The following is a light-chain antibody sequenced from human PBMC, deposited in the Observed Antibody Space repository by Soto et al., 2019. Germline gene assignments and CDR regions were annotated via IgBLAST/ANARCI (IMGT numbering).Light chain of an antibody. Sequence: SYELTQPPSVSVAPGQTARITCGGDTIGRKNVHWYQQKPGQAPELVVYDDRDRPSGTPERFSGSNSGNSATLTISRVEAGDEADYYCQVWDSSSTVVFGGGTKLTVL. J-gene: IGLJ2*01. CDR1: TIGRKN. CDR3: QVWDSSSTVV. V-gene: IGLV3-21*02. CDR2: DDR.